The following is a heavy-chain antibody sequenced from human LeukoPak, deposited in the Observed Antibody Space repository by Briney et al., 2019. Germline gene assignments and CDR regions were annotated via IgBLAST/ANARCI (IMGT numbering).Heavy chain of an antibody. CDR1: GFTFSSYA. V-gene: IGHV3-23*01. Sequence: GGSLRLSCAASGFTFSSYAMSWVRQAPGKGLEWVSAISGSGGSTYYADSVKGRFTISRDNSKNTLYLPMNSLRAEDTVVYYCAKGWNNAPFDYWGQGTLVTVSS. CDR2: ISGSGGST. D-gene: IGHD1/OR15-1a*01. CDR3: AKGWNNAPFDY. J-gene: IGHJ4*02.